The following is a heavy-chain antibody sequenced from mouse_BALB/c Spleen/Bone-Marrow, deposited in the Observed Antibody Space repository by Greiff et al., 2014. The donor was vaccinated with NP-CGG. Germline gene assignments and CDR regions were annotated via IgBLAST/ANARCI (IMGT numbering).Heavy chain of an antibody. J-gene: IGHJ3*01. CDR2: IYPGNNDA. V-gene: IGHV1-5*01. CDR1: GYTFTNYW. Sequence: VQLQQSGTVLARPGASLRMSCKASGYTFTNYWINWIKQRPGQGLEWIGAIYPGNNDAKYTQKFKAKAKLTAVTSTSTADMEPSSLTNEDSAVYYCARNWDWVFAYWGQGTLVTVSA. D-gene: IGHD4-1*01. CDR3: ARNWDWVFAY.